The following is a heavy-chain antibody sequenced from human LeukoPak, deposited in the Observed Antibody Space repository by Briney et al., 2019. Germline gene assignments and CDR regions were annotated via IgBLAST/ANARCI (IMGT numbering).Heavy chain of an antibody. Sequence: SVKVSCKVSGYTRTELSMHWVRQAPGKGREWMGGFDPEDGETIYAQKFQGRVTMTEDTSTDTAYMELSSLRSEDTAVYYCATGGSGWYDWFDPWGQGTLVTVSS. V-gene: IGHV1-24*01. CDR2: FDPEDGET. J-gene: IGHJ5*02. CDR1: GYTRTELS. D-gene: IGHD6-19*01. CDR3: ATGGSGWYDWFDP.